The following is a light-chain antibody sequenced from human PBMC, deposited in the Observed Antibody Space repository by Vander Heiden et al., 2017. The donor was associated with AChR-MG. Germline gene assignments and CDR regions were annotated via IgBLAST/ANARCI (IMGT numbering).Light chain of an antibody. J-gene: IGLJ3*02. CDR1: SSDVGGYNY. CDR3: SSYAGSNNFWV. Sequence: QSALTQPPSASGSPGQSVTISSTGTSSDVGGYNYVSWYQQHPGKAPKLMIYEVSKRPSGVPDRFSGSKSGNTASLTVSGLQAEDEADYYCSSYAGSNNFWVFGGGTKLTVL. CDR2: EVS. V-gene: IGLV2-8*01.